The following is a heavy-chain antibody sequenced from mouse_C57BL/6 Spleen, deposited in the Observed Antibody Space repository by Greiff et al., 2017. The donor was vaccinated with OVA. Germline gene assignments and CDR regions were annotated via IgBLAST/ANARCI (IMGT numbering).Heavy chain of an antibody. V-gene: IGHV7-3*01. CDR1: GFTFTDYY. D-gene: IGHD1-1*01. CDR2: IRNKANGYTT. CDR3: AYGSSPWFAY. J-gene: IGHJ3*01. Sequence: EVKVEESGGGLVQPGGSLSLSCAASGFTFTDYYMSWVRQPPGKALEWLGFIRNKANGYTTEYSASVKGRFTISRDNSQSILYLQMNALRAEDSATYYCAYGSSPWFAYWGQGTLVTVSA.